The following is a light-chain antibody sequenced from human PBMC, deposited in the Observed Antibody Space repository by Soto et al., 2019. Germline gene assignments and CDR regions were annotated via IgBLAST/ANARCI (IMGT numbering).Light chain of an antibody. V-gene: IGKV3-15*01. J-gene: IGKJ4*01. CDR3: QQYHILPIT. Sequence: DIVMTQSPATLSVAPGERVTFSCRASQGVSRKLAWYQHKPGQAPRLLISGASTGATGIPARFSGSGSGTEFTLTISSLQSVDCAIYYCQQYHILPITFGVGTRLDIX. CDR2: GAS. CDR1: QGVSRK.